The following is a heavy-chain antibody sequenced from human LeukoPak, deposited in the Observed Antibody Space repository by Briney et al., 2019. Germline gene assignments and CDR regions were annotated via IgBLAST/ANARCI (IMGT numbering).Heavy chain of an antibody. J-gene: IGHJ4*01. Sequence: SQTLSLTCTVSGGSTNSGDYFWSWIRHPPGKGLEWIGYIYFSGTTYYNPSLRSRVTISVDTSKNQFSLNLRSVSAADTAVYFCARETMAGHFVYWGHGTLVTVSS. V-gene: IGHV4-30-4*01. D-gene: IGHD6-19*01. CDR2: IYFSGTT. CDR3: ARETMAGHFVY. CDR1: GGSTNSGDYF.